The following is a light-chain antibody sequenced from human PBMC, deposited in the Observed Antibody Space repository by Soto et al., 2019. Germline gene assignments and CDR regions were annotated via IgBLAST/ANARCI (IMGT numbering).Light chain of an antibody. J-gene: IGKJ1*01. CDR3: QQSYSTPRT. V-gene: IGKV1-39*01. CDR2: TAS. Sequence: DIHMTQSPSSLSASVGDRVTITCRASQSISRDLNWYQQKPGKAPKLLIYTASSLQSGVPSRFSGSGSGTDFTLTISSLQPEDFATYYCQQSYSTPRTFGQGTKVDI. CDR1: QSISRD.